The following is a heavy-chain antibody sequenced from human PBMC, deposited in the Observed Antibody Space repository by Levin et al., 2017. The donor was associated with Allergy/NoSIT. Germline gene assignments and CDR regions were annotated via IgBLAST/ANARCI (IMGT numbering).Heavy chain of an antibody. CDR2: ISNHGGRT. Sequence: GESLKISCSASGFTFSGYTMQWVRQAPGKGLESVSAISNHGGRTYYTDSVKGRFTIPRDNSKNTLYLQMSSLRTEDTALYYCVKNGDYGELGYWGQGTLVTVSS. CDR3: VKNGDYGELGY. D-gene: IGHD4-17*01. V-gene: IGHV3-64D*06. CDR1: GFTFSGYT. J-gene: IGHJ4*02.